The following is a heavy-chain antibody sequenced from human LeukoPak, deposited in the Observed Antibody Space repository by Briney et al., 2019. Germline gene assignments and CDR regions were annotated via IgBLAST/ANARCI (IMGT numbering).Heavy chain of an antibody. CDR1: EFPLSTNA. Sequence: GGSRNPSWPAPEFPLSTNAMNWFRKAPGKGLEWVSSITSSSSYIYYADSVKGRFTISRDNSKNTLFLQINSLRAEDTAVYYCAKDGYGDHTVDYWGQGTLVTVSS. V-gene: IGHV3-21*01. CDR3: AKDGYGDHTVDY. D-gene: IGHD4-17*01. CDR2: ITSSSSYI. J-gene: IGHJ4*02.